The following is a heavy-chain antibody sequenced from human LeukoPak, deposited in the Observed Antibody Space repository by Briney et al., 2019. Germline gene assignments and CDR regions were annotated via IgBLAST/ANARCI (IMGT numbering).Heavy chain of an antibody. D-gene: IGHD5-12*01. CDR2: ISGSGGST. Sequence: GGSLRLSCAASGFTFSSYAMSWVRQAPGKGLEWVSAISGSGGSTYYAGSVKGRFTISRDNSKNTLYLQMNSQRAEDTAVYYCAITDSGNLYGMDVWGQGTTVTVSS. CDR1: GFTFSSYA. V-gene: IGHV3-23*01. CDR3: AITDSGNLYGMDV. J-gene: IGHJ6*02.